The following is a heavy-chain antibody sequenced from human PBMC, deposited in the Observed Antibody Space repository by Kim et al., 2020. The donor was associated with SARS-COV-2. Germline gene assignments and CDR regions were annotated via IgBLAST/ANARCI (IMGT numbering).Heavy chain of an antibody. J-gene: IGHJ6*02. Sequence: ASVKVSCKASGYTFTSYYMHWVRQAPGQGLEWMGIINPSGGSTSYAQKFQGRVTMTRDTSTSTVYMELSSLRSEDTAVYYCAKDIVVVPAAMLGSNYYYYGMDVWGQGTTVPVSS. CDR3: AKDIVVVPAAMLGSNYYYYGMDV. V-gene: IGHV1-46*01. D-gene: IGHD2-2*01. CDR1: GYTFTSYY. CDR2: INPSGGST.